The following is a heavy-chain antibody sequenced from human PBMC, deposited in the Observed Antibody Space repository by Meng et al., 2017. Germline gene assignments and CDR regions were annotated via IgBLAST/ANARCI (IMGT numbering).Heavy chain of an antibody. Sequence: QVQLQEWGAGLFKPSETLSLTCAVYGGSFSGYYWSWIRQPPGKGLEWIGEINHSGSTNYNPSLKSRVTISVDTSKNQFSLKLSSVTAADTAVYYCARRRGGSSDWFDPWGQGTLVTVFS. V-gene: IGHV4-34*02. CDR3: ARRRGGSSDWFDP. D-gene: IGHD6-6*01. CDR1: GGSFSGYY. CDR2: INHSGST. J-gene: IGHJ5*02.